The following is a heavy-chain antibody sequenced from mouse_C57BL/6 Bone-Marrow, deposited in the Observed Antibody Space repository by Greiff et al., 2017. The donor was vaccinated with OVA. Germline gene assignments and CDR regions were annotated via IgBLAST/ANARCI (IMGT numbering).Heavy chain of an antibody. CDR2: IDPSDSYT. CDR3: AILRPYYFDY. V-gene: IGHV1-69*01. D-gene: IGHD1-1*01. Sequence: QVQLQQPGAELVMPGASVKLSCKASGYTFTSYWMHWVKQRPGQGLEWIGEIDPSDSYTNYNQKFKGKSTLTVDKSSSNAYMQLSSLTSEDSAVYYCAILRPYYFDYWGQGTTLTVSS. CDR1: GYTFTSYW. J-gene: IGHJ2*01.